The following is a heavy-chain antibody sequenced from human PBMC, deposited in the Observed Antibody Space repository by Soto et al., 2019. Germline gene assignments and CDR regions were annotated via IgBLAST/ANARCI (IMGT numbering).Heavy chain of an antibody. J-gene: IGHJ4*02. Sequence: SETLSLTCTVSGGSISSYYWSWIRQPPGKGLEWIGYIYYSGSTNYNPSLKSRVTISVDTSKNQFSLKLSSVTAADTAVYYCASSGGAVAFNDYWGQGTLVTVSS. CDR1: GGSISSYY. D-gene: IGHD6-19*01. CDR2: IYYSGST. CDR3: ASSGGAVAFNDY. V-gene: IGHV4-59*08.